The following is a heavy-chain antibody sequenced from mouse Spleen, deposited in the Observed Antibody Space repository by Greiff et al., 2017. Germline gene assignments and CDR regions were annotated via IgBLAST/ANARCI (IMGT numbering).Heavy chain of an antibody. CDR1: GYSITSGYY. CDR2: ISYDGSN. Sequence: EVHLVESGPGLVKPSQSLSLTCSVPGYSITSGYYWNWIRQFPGNKLEWMGYISYDGSNNYNPSLKNRISITRDTSKNQFFLKLNSVTTEDTATYYCARGDGPWYFDVWGAGTTVTVSS. V-gene: IGHV3-6*01. J-gene: IGHJ1*01. D-gene: IGHD1-1*01. CDR3: ARGDGPWYFDV.